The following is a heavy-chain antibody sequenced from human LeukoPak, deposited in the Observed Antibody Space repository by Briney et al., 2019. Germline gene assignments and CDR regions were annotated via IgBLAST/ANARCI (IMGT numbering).Heavy chain of an antibody. Sequence: PSETLSLTCTVSGGSISGDYWSWLRQPAGKGLEWIGRINTSGNSNYNPSLKSRVTMSVDTSKNQFSLKLSSVTAADTAVYYCARGWGYMDVWGKGTTVTVSS. CDR2: INTSGNS. CDR3: ARGWGYMDV. CDR1: GGSISGDY. D-gene: IGHD1-26*01. V-gene: IGHV4-4*07. J-gene: IGHJ6*03.